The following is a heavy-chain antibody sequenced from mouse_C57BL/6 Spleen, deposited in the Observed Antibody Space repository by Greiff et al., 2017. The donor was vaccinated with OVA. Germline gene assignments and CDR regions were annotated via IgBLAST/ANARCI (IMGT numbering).Heavy chain of an antibody. Sequence: EVQLQQSGPELVKPGASVKISCTASGYSFTDYNMNWVQQSHGKSLEWIGVINPNYGTTSYNQKFKGKATLTVDQSSSTAYMQLNSLTSEDSAVYYCASAGSSSFDYWGQGTTLTVSS. D-gene: IGHD1-1*01. CDR2: INPNYGTT. CDR1: GYSFTDYN. CDR3: ASAGSSSFDY. J-gene: IGHJ2*01. V-gene: IGHV1-39*01.